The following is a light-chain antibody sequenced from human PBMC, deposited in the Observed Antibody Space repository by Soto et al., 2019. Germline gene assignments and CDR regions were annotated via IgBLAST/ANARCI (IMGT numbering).Light chain of an antibody. V-gene: IGKV3-15*01. Sequence: EIMMTQSPATLSVSPGERATLSCRANQSVSNNVAWYQQKPGQAPRLLIYYASTRATGIPARFSGSGSGTEFTITISSLQSEDFALYYCQQYNNWPPITFGQGTRLEIK. J-gene: IGKJ5*01. CDR2: YAS. CDR3: QQYNNWPPIT. CDR1: QSVSNN.